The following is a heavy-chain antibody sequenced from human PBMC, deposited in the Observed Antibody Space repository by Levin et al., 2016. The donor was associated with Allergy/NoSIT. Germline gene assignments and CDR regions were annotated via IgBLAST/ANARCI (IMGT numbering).Heavy chain of an antibody. CDR2: ISRSSSYI. D-gene: IGHD2-8*01. CDR1: GFTLSSYS. V-gene: IGHV3-21*01. CDR3: ARDHGCTNGVCPNLDY. J-gene: IGHJ4*02. Sequence: GESLKISCAASGFTLSSYSMNWVRQAPGKGLEWVSSISRSSSYIYYADSVKGRFTISRDNAKNSLYLEMNSLRDDDTAVYYCARDHGCTNGVCPNLDYWGQGTLVTVSS.